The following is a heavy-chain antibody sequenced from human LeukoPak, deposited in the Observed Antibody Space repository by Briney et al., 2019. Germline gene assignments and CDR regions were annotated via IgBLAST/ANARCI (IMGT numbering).Heavy chain of an antibody. Sequence: PSETLSLTCTVSGGSISSGGYYWSWIRQPPGKGLEWIGYIYHSGSTYYNPSLKSRVTISVDRSKNQFSLKLSSVTAADTAVYYCAREGSSGWYRPLDYWGQGTLVTVSS. J-gene: IGHJ4*02. CDR1: GGSISSGGYY. V-gene: IGHV4-30-2*01. D-gene: IGHD6-19*01. CDR3: AREGSSGWYRPLDY. CDR2: IYHSGST.